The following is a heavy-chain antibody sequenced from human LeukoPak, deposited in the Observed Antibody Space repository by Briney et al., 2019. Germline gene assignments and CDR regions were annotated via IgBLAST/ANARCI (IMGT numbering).Heavy chain of an antibody. Sequence: SETLSLTCAVSGYSISSGYCWGWIRPPPGKGLECIGCIYHSGNTYCNPSLKSRVTISVDTSKNQFSLNLSSVTAADTAVYYCARQGGNSSPYYYYYSDVGGKGTTVTVSS. CDR1: GYSISSGYC. CDR3: ARQGGNSSPYYYYYSDV. J-gene: IGHJ6*03. V-gene: IGHV4-38-2*01. D-gene: IGHD6-13*01. CDR2: IYHSGNT.